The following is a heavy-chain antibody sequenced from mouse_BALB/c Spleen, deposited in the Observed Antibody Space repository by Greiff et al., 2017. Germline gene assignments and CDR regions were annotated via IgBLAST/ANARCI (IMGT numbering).Heavy chain of an antibody. CDR3: NHYDYDGVNVSYAMDY. D-gene: IGHD2-4*01. V-gene: IGHV14-4*02. CDR2: IDPENGDT. Sequence: VQLQQSGAELVRPGASVKLSCTASGFNIKDYYMHWVKQRPEQGLEWIGWIDPENGDTEYAPKFQGKATMTADTSSNTAYLQLSSLTSEDTAVYYCNHYDYDGVNVSYAMDYWGQGTSVTVSS. J-gene: IGHJ4*01. CDR1: GFNIKDYY.